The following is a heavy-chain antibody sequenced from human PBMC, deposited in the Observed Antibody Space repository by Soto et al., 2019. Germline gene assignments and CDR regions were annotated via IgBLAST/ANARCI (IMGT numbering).Heavy chain of an antibody. CDR3: AKGAMVRGVLVGWFDP. V-gene: IGHV3-23*01. J-gene: IGHJ5*02. CDR1: GFTFSSYA. CDR2: ISGSGGST. D-gene: IGHD3-10*01. Sequence: EVQLLESGGGLVQPGGSLRLSCAASGFTFSSYAMSWVRQAPGKGLEWVSAISGSGGSTYYADSVKGRFTISRDNSKNTLHLQRNSLRDEDTAVYYCAKGAMVRGVLVGWFDPWGQGTLVTVSS.